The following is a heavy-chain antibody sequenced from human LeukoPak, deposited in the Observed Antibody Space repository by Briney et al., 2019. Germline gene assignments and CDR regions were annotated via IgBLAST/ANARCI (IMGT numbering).Heavy chain of an antibody. J-gene: IGHJ6*02. CDR2: IYPGDSDT. CDR3: ARHEYYYGSGSYSNYYYGLDV. V-gene: IGHV5-51*01. CDR1: GYRFTSYW. D-gene: IGHD3-10*01. Sequence: GESLKISFKGSGYRFTSYWIGWVRQMPGKGLEWMGIIYPGDSDTRYSPSFQGQVTISADKSISTAYLQWSSLKASDTAMYYCARHEYYYGSGSYSNYYYGLDVWGQGTTVTVSS.